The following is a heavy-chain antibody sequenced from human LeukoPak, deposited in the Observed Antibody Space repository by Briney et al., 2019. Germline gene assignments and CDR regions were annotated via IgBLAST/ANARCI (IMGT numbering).Heavy chain of an antibody. V-gene: IGHV3-23*01. CDR1: GFTFSSYA. CDR2: ISGSGGST. D-gene: IGHD2-15*01. Sequence: GGSLRLSCAASGFTFSSYAMSWVRQAPGKGLEWVSAISGSGGSTNYADSVKGRFTISRDKAKTSLFLQMNSLRVDDTALYYCVRGEVTYSLDYWGQGTLVIVSA. J-gene: IGHJ4*02. CDR3: VRGEVTYSLDY.